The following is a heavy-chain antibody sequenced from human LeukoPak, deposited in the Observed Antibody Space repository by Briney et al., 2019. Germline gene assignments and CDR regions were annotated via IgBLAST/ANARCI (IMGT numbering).Heavy chain of an antibody. J-gene: IGHJ3*02. Sequence: PGGCLRLSCAASGFTFSDYAMNWVRHAPGKGWEWFSFITTNSKTIYYTDSVKGRFTTCRDNAKNSLYLQMHSLRAEDTGVYYCARDTWYSNSWLHAFDIWGQGTMVTVSS. D-gene: IGHD6-13*01. CDR1: GFTFSDYA. V-gene: IGHV3-48*01. CDR2: ITTNSKTI. CDR3: ARDTWYSNSWLHAFDI.